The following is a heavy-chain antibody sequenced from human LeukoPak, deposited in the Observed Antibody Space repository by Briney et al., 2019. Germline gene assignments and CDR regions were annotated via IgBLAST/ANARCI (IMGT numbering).Heavy chain of an antibody. J-gene: IGHJ5*02. D-gene: IGHD1-14*01. CDR2: IFPGDGDS. Sequence: GESLKISCQASGYSFTNYWIGWARQMPGKGLEWMGIIFPGDGDSKYSPSFQGQVTFSVDKSIATAFLQWDSLKASDTAMYYCARHGRTGECSIDPWGQGTLVTVSS. CDR3: ARHGRTGECSIDP. CDR1: GYSFTNYW. V-gene: IGHV5-51*01.